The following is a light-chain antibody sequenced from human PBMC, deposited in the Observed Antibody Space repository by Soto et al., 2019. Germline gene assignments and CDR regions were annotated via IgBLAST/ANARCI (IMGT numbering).Light chain of an antibody. J-gene: IGLJ3*02. CDR3: QSYDISNFWV. V-gene: IGLV6-57*03. CDR2: EDN. Sequence: NFMLTQPHSVSESPGKTVTISCTRSSGSIASNYVQWYQQRPGSAPTTVIYEDNQRPSGVPDRFSGSIDSSSNSASLTISGLKTEDEADYYCQSYDISNFWVFGGGTKLTVL. CDR1: SGSIASNY.